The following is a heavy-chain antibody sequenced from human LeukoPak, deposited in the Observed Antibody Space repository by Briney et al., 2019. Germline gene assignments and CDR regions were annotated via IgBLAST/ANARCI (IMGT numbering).Heavy chain of an antibody. CDR1: GFTFNRCW. CDR2: INPDGRDT. CDR3: TSWGDTTAEYFQR. D-gene: IGHD2-21*02. Sequence: GGSLRLSCVVSGFTFNRCWMNWARQAPGKGLEWVAHINPDGRDTYYVDSVKGRFTISRDNAQNSMYLQMNSLRVEDTAVYYCTSWGDTTAEYFQRWGQGTLVTVSS. V-gene: IGHV3-7*01. J-gene: IGHJ1*01.